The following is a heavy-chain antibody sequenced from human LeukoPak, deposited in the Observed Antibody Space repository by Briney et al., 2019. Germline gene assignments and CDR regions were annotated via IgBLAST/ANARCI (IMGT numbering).Heavy chain of an antibody. D-gene: IGHD3-22*01. Sequence: GGSLRLSCAASGFTVSSNYMSRVRQAPGKGLEWVSVIYSGGSTYYADSVKGRFTISRDNSKNTLYLQMNSLRAEDTAVYYCASQSLTYYYDSSGQHDAFDIWGQGTMVTVSS. CDR3: ASQSLTYYYDSSGQHDAFDI. CDR2: IYSGGST. J-gene: IGHJ3*02. V-gene: IGHV3-53*01. CDR1: GFTVSSNY.